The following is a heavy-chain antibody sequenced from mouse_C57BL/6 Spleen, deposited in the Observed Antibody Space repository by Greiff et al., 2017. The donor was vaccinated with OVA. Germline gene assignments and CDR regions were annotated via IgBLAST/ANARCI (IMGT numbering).Heavy chain of an antibody. CDR1: GYTFTDYE. Sequence: PLQQSGAELVRPGASVTLSCKASGYTFTDYEMHWVKQTPVHGLEWIGAIDPETGGTAYNQKFKGKAILTADKSSSTAYMELRSLTSEDSAVYYCTRGQFITTVVAEDFDYWGQGTTLTVSS. D-gene: IGHD1-1*01. CDR3: TRGQFITTVVAEDFDY. CDR2: IDPETGGT. V-gene: IGHV1-15*01. J-gene: IGHJ2*01.